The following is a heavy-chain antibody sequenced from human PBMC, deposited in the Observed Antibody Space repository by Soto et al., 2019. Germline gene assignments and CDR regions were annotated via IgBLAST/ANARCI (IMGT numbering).Heavy chain of an antibody. D-gene: IGHD2-15*01. CDR1: GYTFSNFG. Sequence: ASVKVSCKASGYTFSNFGLSWVRQAPGQGLEWMGWIGPYNGNTDHAQKFQDRVTMTTDTSTNTAYKELRGQTSDDTAVYYCARCYCSVGSCYTCWHFDLWGRGTLVTVSS. CDR3: ARCYCSVGSCYTCWHFDL. CDR2: IGPYNGNT. V-gene: IGHV1-18*01. J-gene: IGHJ2*01.